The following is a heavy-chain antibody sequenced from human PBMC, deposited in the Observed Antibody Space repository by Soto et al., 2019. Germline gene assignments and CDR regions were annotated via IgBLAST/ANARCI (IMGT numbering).Heavy chain of an antibody. V-gene: IGHV4-59*01. Sequence: QVQLQESGPGLVKPSETLSLTCTVSGGSISSYYWRWIRQPPGKELEWIGYIYYSGSTNYNPSLKSRVTISVDTSKNQFSLKLSSVTAADTAVYYCARGRGGWFINQLLNAFDIWGQGTMVTVSS. CDR1: GGSISSYY. CDR2: IYYSGST. J-gene: IGHJ3*02. D-gene: IGHD2-2*01. CDR3: ARGRGGWFINQLLNAFDI.